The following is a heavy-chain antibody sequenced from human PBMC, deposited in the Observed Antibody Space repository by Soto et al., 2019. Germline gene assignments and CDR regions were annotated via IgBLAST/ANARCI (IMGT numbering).Heavy chain of an antibody. CDR3: ARLGGYCSSTKCYGYYGMDV. Sequence: QLQLQESGPGLVKPSETLSLTCTVSGGSISSGPYSWGWIRQPPGEGREWIGTFHYSENTYYNPSLESRVTISVDTSKNQFSLKVSSVTVADTAVYFCARLGGYCSSTKCYGYYGMDVWGQGTTVTVSS. CDR1: GGSISSGPYS. V-gene: IGHV4-39*01. D-gene: IGHD2-2*01. J-gene: IGHJ6*02. CDR2: FHYSENT.